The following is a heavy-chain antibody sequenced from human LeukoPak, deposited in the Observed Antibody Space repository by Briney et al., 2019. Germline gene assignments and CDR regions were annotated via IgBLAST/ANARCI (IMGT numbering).Heavy chain of an antibody. Sequence: TSETLSLTCTVSGGSITITNYYWGWIRQPPGKGLEWVGNIYHDGSTYYNPSLKSRVSISVDTSKNQFSLKLSSVTAADTAVYYCARDGAAAASYWGQGTLVTVSS. CDR1: GGSITITNYY. CDR3: ARDGAAAASY. V-gene: IGHV4-39*07. J-gene: IGHJ4*02. CDR2: IYHDGST. D-gene: IGHD6-13*01.